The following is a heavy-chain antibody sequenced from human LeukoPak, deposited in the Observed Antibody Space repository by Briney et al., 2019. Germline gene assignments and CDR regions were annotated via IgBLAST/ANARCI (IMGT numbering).Heavy chain of an antibody. CDR3: AQEGARGYSYGPRGFDFDY. CDR1: GLNLTTYA. D-gene: IGHD5-18*01. J-gene: IGHJ4*02. Sequence: GGSLRLSCAASGLNLTTYAMGWVRQAPGKGLEWVTFIRYDGSDKYYADSVKGRFTISRDNSKNTLYLQMNSLRAEDTAVYYCAQEGARGYSYGPRGFDFDYWGQGTLVTVSS. CDR2: IRYDGSDK. V-gene: IGHV3-30*02.